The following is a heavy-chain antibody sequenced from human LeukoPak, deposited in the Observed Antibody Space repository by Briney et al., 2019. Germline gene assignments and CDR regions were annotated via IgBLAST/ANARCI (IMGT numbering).Heavy chain of an antibody. Sequence: GGSLRLSCAASGFTFSSPAMSWVRQAPGKGLEWVSSISGSGSGGSTYYADSVKGRFTISRDNSKNTLYPQMNSLRVEDTAVYYCARLGYSSSWYYAFDIWGQGTMVTVSS. J-gene: IGHJ3*02. D-gene: IGHD6-13*01. CDR3: ARLGYSSSWYYAFDI. CDR2: ISGSGSGGST. CDR1: GFTFSSPA. V-gene: IGHV3-23*01.